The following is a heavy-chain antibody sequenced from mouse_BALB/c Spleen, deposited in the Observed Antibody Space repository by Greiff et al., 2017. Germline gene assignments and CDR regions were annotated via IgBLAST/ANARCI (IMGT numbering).Heavy chain of an antibody. Sequence: EVKLVESGGGLVKPGGSLKLSCAASGFTFSSYGMSWVRQTPDKRLEWVATISSGGSYTYYPDSVKGRFTISRDNAKNTLYLQMSSLKSEDTAMYYCARHHYGNYFDYWGQGTTLTVSS. CDR1: GFTFSSYG. J-gene: IGHJ2*01. V-gene: IGHV5-6*03. CDR3: ARHHYGNYFDY. D-gene: IGHD2-1*01. CDR2: ISSGGSYT.